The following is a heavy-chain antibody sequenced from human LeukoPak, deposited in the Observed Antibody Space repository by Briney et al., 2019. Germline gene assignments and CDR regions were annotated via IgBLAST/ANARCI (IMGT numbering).Heavy chain of an antibody. J-gene: IGHJ4*02. CDR2: IYYSGST. D-gene: IGHD3-22*01. CDR1: GGSISSSSYY. V-gene: IGHV4-39*01. CDR3: ARTTSGYYSLYYFDY. Sequence: SETLSLTCTVSGGSISSSSYYWGWIRQPPGKGLEWIGSIYYSGSTYYNPSLKSRVTISVDTSKNQFSLKLSSVTAADTAVYYCARTTSGYYSLYYFDYWGQGTLVTVSS.